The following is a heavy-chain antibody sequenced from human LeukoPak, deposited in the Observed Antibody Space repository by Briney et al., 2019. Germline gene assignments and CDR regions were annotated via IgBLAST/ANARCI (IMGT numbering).Heavy chain of an antibody. CDR3: ARLRFSGSASYPDY. V-gene: IGHV4-39*01. J-gene: IGHJ4*02. Sequence: PSQTLSLTCTVSGDSITSSGYYWGWIRQPPGKGLDWIGSIFYTGSTYYNPSLKSRVTISVDTSKTQFSLRLSSVTAADTAIYYCARLRFSGSASYPDYWGQGSLVTVSS. D-gene: IGHD3-10*01. CDR2: IFYTGST. CDR1: GDSITSSGYY.